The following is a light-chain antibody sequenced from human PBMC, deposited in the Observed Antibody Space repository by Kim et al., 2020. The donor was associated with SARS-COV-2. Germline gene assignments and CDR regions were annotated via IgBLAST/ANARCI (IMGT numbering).Light chain of an antibody. CDR3: QKYYSTPVT. CDR2: WAS. Sequence: DIVMTQSPDSLAVSLGERATINCKSSQSVLYRSSNKNYLAWYQQKPGQPPKLLIYWASTRESGVPDRFSGSGSGTDFTLTISSLQAEDVAVYYCQKYYSTPVTFGGGTKVEI. J-gene: IGKJ4*01. CDR1: QSVLYRSSNKNY. V-gene: IGKV4-1*01.